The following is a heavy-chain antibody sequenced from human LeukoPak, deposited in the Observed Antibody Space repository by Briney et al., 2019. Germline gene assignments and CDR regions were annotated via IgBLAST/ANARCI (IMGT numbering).Heavy chain of an antibody. Sequence: GSSVRLSCAASGFPFSSYAMRWVRQAPGRGLEWVSAISRCGGITYYADSVKGRFTISTDNSKNTLYLQMNSLRAEDPAVYQCANDGMVRGVITHYYYGVDVWGQRATCTVSS. J-gene: IGHJ6*02. V-gene: IGHV3-23*01. D-gene: IGHD3-10*01. CDR1: GFPFSSYA. CDR3: ANDGMVRGVITHYYYGVDV. CDR2: ISRCGGIT.